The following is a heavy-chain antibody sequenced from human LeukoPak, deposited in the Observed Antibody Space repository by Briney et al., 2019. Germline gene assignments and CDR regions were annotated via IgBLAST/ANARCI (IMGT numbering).Heavy chain of an antibody. V-gene: IGHV4-59*01. CDR3: ARSNGKTRNYSDY. D-gene: IGHD1-1*01. CDR2: FHYSGST. CDR1: GGSISSYY. J-gene: IGHJ4*02. Sequence: SETLSLTCTVSGGSISSYYWSWIRQPPGKGLEWIGYFHYSGSTNYNPSLKSRVTISGDTSKNQFSLKLSSVTAADTAVYYCARSNGKTRNYSDYWGQGTLVTVST.